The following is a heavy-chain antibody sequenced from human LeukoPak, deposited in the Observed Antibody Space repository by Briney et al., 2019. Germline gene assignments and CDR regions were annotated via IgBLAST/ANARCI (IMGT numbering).Heavy chain of an antibody. J-gene: IGHJ4*02. CDR1: GYTFITSG. CDR3: VRDRDATPDDVRDY. Sequence: ASVKVSCKTSGYTFITSGITWVRQAPGHGLKWIGWISPFNGKTRFAEEFQDRLTLTTDTPTRTAYMVLRSLRSDDTAVYYCVRDRDATPDDVRDYWGQGSLVTVSS. V-gene: IGHV1-18*01. CDR2: ISPFNGKT. D-gene: IGHD2-21*02.